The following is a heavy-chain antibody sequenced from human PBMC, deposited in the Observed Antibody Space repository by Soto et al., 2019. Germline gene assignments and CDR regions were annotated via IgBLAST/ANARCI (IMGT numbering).Heavy chain of an antibody. CDR1: GGSFGGYY. Sequence: PSETLSLTCAVYGGSFGGYYGSWIRQPPGKGLEWIGEINHSGSTNYNPSLKSRVTISVDTSKNQFSLKLSSVTAADTAVYYCARYCSGGSCYGDYWGQGTLVTVSS. J-gene: IGHJ4*02. CDR3: ARYCSGGSCYGDY. CDR2: INHSGST. V-gene: IGHV4-34*01. D-gene: IGHD2-15*01.